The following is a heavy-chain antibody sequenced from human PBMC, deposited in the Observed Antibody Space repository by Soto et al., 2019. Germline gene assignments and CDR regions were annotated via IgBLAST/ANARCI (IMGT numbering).Heavy chain of an antibody. V-gene: IGHV1-69*13. CDR3: ARDYAVYIVGAIDHDAFDI. D-gene: IGHD1-26*01. Sequence: SVKVSCKASGGTFSSYAISWVRQAPGQGLEWMGGIIPIFGTANYAQKFQGRVTITADESTSTAYMELSSLRSEDTAVYYCARDYAVYIVGAIDHDAFDIWGQGTMVTVSS. CDR1: GGTFSSYA. J-gene: IGHJ3*02. CDR2: IIPIFGTA.